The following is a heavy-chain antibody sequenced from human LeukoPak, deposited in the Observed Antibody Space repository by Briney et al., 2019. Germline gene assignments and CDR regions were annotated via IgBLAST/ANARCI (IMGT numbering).Heavy chain of an antibody. CDR1: GFTFSHYY. CDR3: ARDSITIFGVVIYYYYMDV. Sequence: GGSLRLSCAASGFTFSHYYMTWVRQAPGKGLEWVSSISSSSSYIYYADSVKGRFTISRDNAKNSLYLQMNSLRAEDTAVYYCARDSITIFGVVIYYYYMDVWGKGTTVTVSS. V-gene: IGHV3-21*01. CDR2: ISSSSSYI. D-gene: IGHD3-3*01. J-gene: IGHJ6*03.